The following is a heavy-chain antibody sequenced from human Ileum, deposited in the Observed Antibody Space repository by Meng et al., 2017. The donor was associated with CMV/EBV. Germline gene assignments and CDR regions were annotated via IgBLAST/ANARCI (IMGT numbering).Heavy chain of an antibody. D-gene: IGHD5-18*01. CDR1: GFTFSTYA. Sequence: GESLKISCAASGFTFSTYAMSWVRQAPGKGLEWVSVISGSGDSTYYTDYVRGRFTVSRDSSRNTLYLQMNSLRAEDTAVYYCTTGGYRDGTDLWGQGNTVTVSS. J-gene: IGHJ6*02. CDR2: ISGSGDST. CDR3: TTGGYRDGTDL. V-gene: IGHV3-23*01.